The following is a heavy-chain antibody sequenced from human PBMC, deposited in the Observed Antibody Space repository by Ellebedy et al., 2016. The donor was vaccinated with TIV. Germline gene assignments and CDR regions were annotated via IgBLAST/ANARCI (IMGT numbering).Heavy chain of an antibody. V-gene: IGHV3-23*01. CDR3: ATDGVGALPGDAFDI. J-gene: IGHJ3*02. D-gene: IGHD1-26*01. Sequence: GESLKISXAASGFTFSSYAMSWVRQTPGKGLEWVSGISGTGGSTYYADSVQGRFTISRDNAKNSLYLQMNSLRADDTAVYYCATDGVGALPGDAFDIWGQGTMVTVSS. CDR1: GFTFSSYA. CDR2: ISGTGGST.